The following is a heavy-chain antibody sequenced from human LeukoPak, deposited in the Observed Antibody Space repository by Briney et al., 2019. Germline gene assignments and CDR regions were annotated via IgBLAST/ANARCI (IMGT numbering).Heavy chain of an antibody. J-gene: IGHJ4*02. D-gene: IGHD1-7*01. CDR2: ISAYNGNT. CDR1: GGTFSSYA. V-gene: IGHV1-18*01. Sequence: ASVKVSCKASGGTFSSYAISWVRQAPGQGLEWMGWISAYNGNTNYAQKLQGRVTMTTDTSTSTAYMELRSLRSDDTAVYYCASYNWNYGFDYWGQGTLVTVSS. CDR3: ASYNWNYGFDY.